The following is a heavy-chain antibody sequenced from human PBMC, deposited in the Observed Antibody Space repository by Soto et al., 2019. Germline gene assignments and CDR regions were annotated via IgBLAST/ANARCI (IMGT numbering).Heavy chain of an antibody. CDR3: ARGGRGYSSAPRYYFDS. V-gene: IGHV1-69*01. CDR2: IIPIFATV. Sequence: QVQLVQSGSEVKKPGSSVKVSCKASGGSFSSNPISWVRQAPGQGLEWMAGIIPIFATVHYAQKFQSRVTITADESASTAYMELTSPRSEDTAVYFCARGGRGYSSAPRYYFDSWGQGTLVTVSS. D-gene: IGHD5-18*01. CDR1: GGSFSSNP. J-gene: IGHJ4*02.